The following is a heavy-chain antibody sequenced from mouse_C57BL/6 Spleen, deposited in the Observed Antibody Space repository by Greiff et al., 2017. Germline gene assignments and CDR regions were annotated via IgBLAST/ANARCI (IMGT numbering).Heavy chain of an antibody. V-gene: IGHV5-6*02. Sequence: EVKLMESGGDLVKPGGSLKLSCAASGFTFSSYGMSWVRQTPDKRLEWVATISSGGSYTYYPDSVKGRFTISRDNAKNTLYLQMSSLKSEDTAMYYCARRRDGYYAIGYWGQGTSVTVSS. J-gene: IGHJ4*01. CDR2: ISSGGSYT. CDR1: GFTFSSYG. CDR3: ARRRDGYYAIGY. D-gene: IGHD3-3*01.